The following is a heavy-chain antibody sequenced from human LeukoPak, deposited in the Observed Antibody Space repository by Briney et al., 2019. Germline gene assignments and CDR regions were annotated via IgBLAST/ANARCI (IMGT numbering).Heavy chain of an antibody. CDR3: ARHLTTVTTASFDP. D-gene: IGHD4-17*01. CDR1: GGSISSGGYY. Sequence: PSETLSLTCTVSGGSISSGGYYWSWIRQHPGEGLEWIGYIYYSGSTYYNPSLKSRVTISVDTSKNQFSLKLSSVTAADTAVYYCARHLTTVTTASFDPWGQGTLVTVPS. V-gene: IGHV4-31*03. CDR2: IYYSGST. J-gene: IGHJ5*02.